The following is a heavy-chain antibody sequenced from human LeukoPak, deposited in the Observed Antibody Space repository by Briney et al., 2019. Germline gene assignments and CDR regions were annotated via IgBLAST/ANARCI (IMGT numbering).Heavy chain of an antibody. J-gene: IGHJ4*02. Sequence: ASVKVSCKASGYTFTSYDINWVRQATGQGLEWMGWMNPNSGNAGYAQKFQGRVTMTRNTSISTAYMELSSLRSEDTAVCYCARGPISRFKFYALLYWGQGTLVTVSS. CDR1: GYTFTSYD. V-gene: IGHV1-8*01. CDR2: MNPNSGNA. D-gene: IGHD5/OR15-5a*01. CDR3: ARGPISRFKFYALLY.